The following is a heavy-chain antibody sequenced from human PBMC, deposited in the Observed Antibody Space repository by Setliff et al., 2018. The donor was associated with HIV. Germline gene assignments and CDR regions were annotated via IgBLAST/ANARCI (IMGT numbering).Heavy chain of an antibody. CDR1: GYNFVNYW. CDR3: ARHPVAGAPYYFDS. CDR2: VYPGDSDV. J-gene: IGHJ4*02. Sequence: PGESLKISCKASGYNFVNYWIGWVRLMPGKGLEWMGIVYPGDSDVRHSPSFQGHVSISVDKSITTAYLQWSSLQASDTAMYYCARHPVAGAPYYFDSWGQGTLVTVSS. D-gene: IGHD6-19*01. V-gene: IGHV5-51*01.